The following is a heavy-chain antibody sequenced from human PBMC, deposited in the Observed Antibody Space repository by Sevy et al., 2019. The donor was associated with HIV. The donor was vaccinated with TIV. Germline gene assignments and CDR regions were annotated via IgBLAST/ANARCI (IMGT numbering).Heavy chain of an antibody. Sequence: GGSLRLSCTGSGFSFDSYDMNWVRQAPGKGLEWVASISSVSTIIYYGDSVGGRFSISRDNAKKSLYLQMDSLSVEDTGVYYCAWVVGYVSVNDYKYYYDLDVWGQGTAVTVSS. D-gene: IGHD3-10*01. CDR1: GFSFDSYD. V-gene: IGHV3-21*01. CDR2: ISSVSTII. CDR3: AWVVGYVSVNDYKYYYDLDV. J-gene: IGHJ6*02.